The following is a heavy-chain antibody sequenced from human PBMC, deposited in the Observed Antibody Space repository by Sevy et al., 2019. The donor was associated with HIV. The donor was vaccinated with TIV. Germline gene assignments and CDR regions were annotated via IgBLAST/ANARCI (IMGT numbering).Heavy chain of an antibody. CDR3: ARMYYYDSSGPGPGYFDL. V-gene: IGHV3-48*02. CDR1: GFTFSSYS. CDR2: ISSSSSTI. J-gene: IGHJ2*01. D-gene: IGHD3-22*01. Sequence: GGSLRLSCAASGFTFSSYSMNWVRQAPGKGLEWVSYISSSSSTIYYADSVKGRFTISRDNAKNSLYLQMNSLGDEDTAVYYCARMYYYDSSGPGPGYFDLWGRGTLVTVSS.